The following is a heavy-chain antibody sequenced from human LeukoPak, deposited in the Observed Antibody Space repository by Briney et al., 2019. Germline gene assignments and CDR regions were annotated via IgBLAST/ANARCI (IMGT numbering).Heavy chain of an antibody. D-gene: IGHD4-11*01. CDR3: ARDNDYDAFDI. J-gene: IGHJ3*02. CDR1: GFTFNNYE. CDR2: ISSSGITI. Sequence: GGSLRLSCAASGFTFNNYEMNWVRQTRGKGLQWVSYISSSGITIYYADSVKGRFTISRDNAKNSLYLQMNSLRAEDTAVYYCARDNDYDAFDIWGQGTMVTVSS. V-gene: IGHV3-48*03.